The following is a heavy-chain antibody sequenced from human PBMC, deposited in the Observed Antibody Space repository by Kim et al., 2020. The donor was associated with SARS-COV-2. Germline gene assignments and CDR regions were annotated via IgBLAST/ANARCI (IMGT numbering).Heavy chain of an antibody. Sequence: YNGTTNYAGKVQSRFTMTTATPTGTAYMELRSLRSDDTAIYYCARDPFDYWGQGTLVTVSS. CDR3: ARDPFDY. V-gene: IGHV1-18*01. J-gene: IGHJ4*02. CDR2: YNGTT.